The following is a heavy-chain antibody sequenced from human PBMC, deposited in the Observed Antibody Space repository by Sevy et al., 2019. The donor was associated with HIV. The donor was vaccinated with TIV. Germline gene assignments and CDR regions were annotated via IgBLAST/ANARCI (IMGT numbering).Heavy chain of an antibody. CDR2: IHYSGST. J-gene: IGHJ5*02. Sequence: SETLSLTCTVSGGSISTNSYYWGWIRQPPGKGLAWIATIHYSGSTYYNPSLKSLFTISVDTSKDQFSLKLTSVTAADTSVYYCARVSWYSSGWLWFDNWGQGTLVTVSS. CDR1: GGSISTNSYY. V-gene: IGHV4-39*01. CDR3: ARVSWYSSGWLWFDN. D-gene: IGHD6-25*01.